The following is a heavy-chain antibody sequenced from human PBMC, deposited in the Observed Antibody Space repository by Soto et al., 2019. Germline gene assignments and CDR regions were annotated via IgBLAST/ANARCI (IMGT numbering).Heavy chain of an antibody. CDR2: IYYSGST. CDR1: PGSISTGLHY. CDR3: ARDQAYDYTSPGDYYYYGMDV. J-gene: IGHJ6*02. Sequence: TLSLTCTLSPGSISTGLHYWNLIRQHPRTGLEWIRYIYYSGSTYYHPAVKSRVSISVDTSKNQVALKLSSVPAADTAVYYCARDQAYDYTSPGDYYYYGMDVWGQGTTVTVSS. D-gene: IGHD4-4*01. V-gene: IGHV4-31*03.